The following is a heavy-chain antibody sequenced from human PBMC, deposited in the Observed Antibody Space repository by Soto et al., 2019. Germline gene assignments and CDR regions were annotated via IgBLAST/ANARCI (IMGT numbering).Heavy chain of an antibody. V-gene: IGHV1-18*01. CDR2: ISAHNGNT. CDR3: ARGRYGDY. J-gene: IGHJ4*02. CDR1: GYTFTSYG. Sequence: QVPLVRSGDEVKKPGASVKVSCKASGYTFTSYGITWVRQAPGQGLEWMGWISAHNGNTDYAQKLQGRVIVTRDTSTSTAYMELRSLRSDDTAVYYCARGRYGDYWGQGALVTVSS. D-gene: IGHD1-1*01.